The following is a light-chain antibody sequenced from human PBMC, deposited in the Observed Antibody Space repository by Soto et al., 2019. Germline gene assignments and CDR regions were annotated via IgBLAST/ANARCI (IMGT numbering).Light chain of an antibody. CDR2: EVT. CDR3: SSYSSTSSLYV. J-gene: IGLJ1*01. CDR1: SSDVGSYIY. V-gene: IGLV2-14*01. Sequence: QSVLTQPACVSGSPGQSITISCTGTSSDVGSYIYVSWYQQHPGKAPKLMIYEVTNRPSGVSNRFSGSKSGNTASLTISGLQAEDEADYYCSSYSSTSSLYVFGTGTKVTVL.